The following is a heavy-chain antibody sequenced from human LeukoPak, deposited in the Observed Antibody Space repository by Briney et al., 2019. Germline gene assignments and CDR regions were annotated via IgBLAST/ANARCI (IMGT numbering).Heavy chain of an antibody. D-gene: IGHD3-9*01. CDR2: IISSGTYI. Sequence: GGSLRLSCAASGFSFSSCCMNWVRQAPGKGLEWVSSIISSGTYIYYADSVKGRFTISRDNARNSLSLQMNSLRAEDTAVYYCARDGDILTGYYFDYWGQGTLVTVSS. CDR1: GFSFSSCC. J-gene: IGHJ4*02. V-gene: IGHV3-21*01. CDR3: ARDGDILTGYYFDY.